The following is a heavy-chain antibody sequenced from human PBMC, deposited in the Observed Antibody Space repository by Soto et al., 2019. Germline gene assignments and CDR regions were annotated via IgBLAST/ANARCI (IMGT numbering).Heavy chain of an antibody. D-gene: IGHD3-10*01. J-gene: IGHJ4*02. CDR1: GFTVNTNY. Sequence: GGSLRLSCTASGFTVNTNYMTWVRQAPGKGLEWVSFIYSGGVTYYADSLKGRFTISRDKSKNTLYLQMNSLRVEDTAVYYCARDRYSGSGYFDYWGQGTLVTVSS. CDR3: ARDRYSGSGYFDY. CDR2: IYSGGVT. V-gene: IGHV3-66*01.